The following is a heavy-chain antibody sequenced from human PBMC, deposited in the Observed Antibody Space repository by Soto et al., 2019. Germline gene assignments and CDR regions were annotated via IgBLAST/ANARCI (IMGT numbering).Heavy chain of an antibody. Sequence: NPGGSLRLSCAASGFTFSTYTMNWVRQAPGKGLEWVSSISAGSRSIYYTDSLKGRSTVSRDNSKNSLYLQINSLKADDTAVYYCARSTPGNPFDIWGQGTMVTVSS. CDR1: GFTFSTYT. D-gene: IGHD3-10*01. J-gene: IGHJ3*02. CDR3: ARSTPGNPFDI. V-gene: IGHV3-21*01. CDR2: ISAGSRSI.